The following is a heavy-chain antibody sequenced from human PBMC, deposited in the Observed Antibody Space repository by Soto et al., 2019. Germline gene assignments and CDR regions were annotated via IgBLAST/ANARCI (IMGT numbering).Heavy chain of an antibody. CDR1: GDTFGRNA. V-gene: IGHV1-69*06. CDR2: NIPMFPTT. Sequence: QVQLVQSGAEVKRPGSSVKVSCKASGDTFGRNAIHWVRQAPGQGLEWMGGNIPMFPTTHYAQKFKGRHTIYADKSTGTAYMEMTSLSSEDKDVYYCTKDGDSADYGYWGQGTLVTVSS. CDR3: TKDGDSADYGY. J-gene: IGHJ4*02. D-gene: IGHD2-21*01.